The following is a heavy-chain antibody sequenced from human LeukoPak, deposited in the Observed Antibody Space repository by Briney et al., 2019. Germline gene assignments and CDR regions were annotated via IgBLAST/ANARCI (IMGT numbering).Heavy chain of an antibody. CDR2: INPSGGST. D-gene: IGHD4-23*01. J-gene: IGHJ4*02. Sequence: ASVKVSCKASGYAFTSYYMHWVRQAPGQGLEWMGIINPSGGSTSYAQKFQGRVTMTRDMSTSTVYMELSSLRSEDTAVYYCARDIPYGGNSGLISVPDYWGQGTLVTVSS. V-gene: IGHV1-46*01. CDR1: GYAFTSYY. CDR3: ARDIPYGGNSGLISVPDY.